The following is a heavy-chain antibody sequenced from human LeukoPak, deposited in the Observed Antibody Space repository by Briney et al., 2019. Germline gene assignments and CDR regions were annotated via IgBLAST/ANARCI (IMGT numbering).Heavy chain of an antibody. D-gene: IGHD2-2*01. V-gene: IGHV3-74*01. CDR3: ARVSQFPGIPSDY. CDR2: ISSDGWST. CDR1: GFIFSSHW. J-gene: IGHJ4*02. Sequence: GGSLRLSCAASGFIFSSHWMHWVRQAPGKGLVWVSRISSDGWSTSYADSVKGRFTASRDNAENTLYLQMNSLRAEDTAVYYCARVSQFPGIPSDYWGQGSLVTVSS.